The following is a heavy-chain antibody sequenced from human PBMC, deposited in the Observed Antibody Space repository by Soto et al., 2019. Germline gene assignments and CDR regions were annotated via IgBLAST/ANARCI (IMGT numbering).Heavy chain of an antibody. CDR1: RVSLNNFA. J-gene: IGHJ6*02. CDR3: GSPVAGATLNTYYTYGIDV. D-gene: IGHD1-26*01. Sequence: QAQLMQSGAEVKKPGSSVKVSCRASRVSLNNFAFCWVRQAPGQGLEWIGGTIPLFGLTNYAQKFQGKVTIIADESRGTVYMEMTDLTSEDTAVYYCGSPVAGATLNTYYTYGIDVWGQGTTVTV. V-gene: IGHV1-69*01. CDR2: TIPLFGLT.